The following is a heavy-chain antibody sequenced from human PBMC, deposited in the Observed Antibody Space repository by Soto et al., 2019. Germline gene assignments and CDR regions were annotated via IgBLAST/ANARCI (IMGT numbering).Heavy chain of an antibody. CDR1: GFTFSSYA. D-gene: IGHD3-22*01. J-gene: IGHJ4*02. CDR3: ARGGEGSGYYYAGSD. CDR2: ISYDGSNK. Sequence: QVQLVESGGGVVQPGRSLRLSCAASGFTFSSYAMHWVRQAPGKGLEWVAVISYDGSNKYYADSVKGRFTISRDNSKNTLYLQMNSLRAEDTAVYYCARGGEGSGYYYAGSDWGQGTLVTVSS. V-gene: IGHV3-30-3*01.